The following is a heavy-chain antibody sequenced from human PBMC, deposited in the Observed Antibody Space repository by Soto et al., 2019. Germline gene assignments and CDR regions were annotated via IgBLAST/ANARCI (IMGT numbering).Heavy chain of an antibody. CDR1: GGTFSSYG. CDR3: ARVRHYDSSGYYSSDDYYYGMDV. Sequence: GASMKVSCKASGGTFSSYGISWVRQAPGQRLEWMGGIIPIFGTANYAQKFQGRVTITADESTSTAYMELSSMRSEDTAVYYCARVRHYDSSGYYSSDDYYYGMDVWGQGTTVTVSS. V-gene: IGHV1-69*13. J-gene: IGHJ6*02. D-gene: IGHD3-22*01. CDR2: IIPIFGTA.